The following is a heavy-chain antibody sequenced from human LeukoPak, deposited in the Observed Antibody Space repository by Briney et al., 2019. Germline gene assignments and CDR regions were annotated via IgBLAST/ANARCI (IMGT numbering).Heavy chain of an antibody. J-gene: IGHJ4*02. Sequence: GGSLRLSCAASGFTFSSYGMHWVRQAPGKGLEWVAFIRYDGSNKYYADSVKGRFTISRDNSKNTLYLQMNSLRAEDTAVYYCAKDLWEGYSSSTFDYWGQGTLVTVSS. D-gene: IGHD6-6*01. V-gene: IGHV3-30*02. CDR1: GFTFSSYG. CDR2: IRYDGSNK. CDR3: AKDLWEGYSSSTFDY.